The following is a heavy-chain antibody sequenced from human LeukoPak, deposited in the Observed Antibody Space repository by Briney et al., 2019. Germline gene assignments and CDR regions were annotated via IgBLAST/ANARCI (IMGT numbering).Heavy chain of an antibody. V-gene: IGHV1-69*06. CDR2: IIPIFGTA. CDR1: GGTFSIYA. Sequence: GASVKVSCKASGGTFSIYAISWVRRAPGQGLEWMGGIIPIFGTANYAQKFQGRVTITADKSTSTAYMELSSLRSEDTAVYYCARGRPTTSIAAAGVNWFDAWGQGTLVTVSS. D-gene: IGHD6-13*01. CDR3: ARGRPTTSIAAAGVNWFDA. J-gene: IGHJ5*02.